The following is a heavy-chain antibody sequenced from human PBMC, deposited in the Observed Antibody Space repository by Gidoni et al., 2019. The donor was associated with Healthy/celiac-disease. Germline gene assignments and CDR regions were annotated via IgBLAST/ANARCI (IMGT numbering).Heavy chain of an antibody. J-gene: IGHJ4*02. CDR3: ASESPNYYGSGYFDY. CDR1: GCTFSSYA. Sequence: QVQLVESGGGVVQPGRSLRLSCAASGCTFSSYAMHWVRQAPGKGLGWVAVISYDGSNKYYADSVKGRFTISRDNSKNTLYLQMNSLRAEDTAVYYCASESPNYYGSGYFDYWGQGTLVTVSS. D-gene: IGHD3-10*01. V-gene: IGHV3-30-3*01. CDR2: ISYDGSNK.